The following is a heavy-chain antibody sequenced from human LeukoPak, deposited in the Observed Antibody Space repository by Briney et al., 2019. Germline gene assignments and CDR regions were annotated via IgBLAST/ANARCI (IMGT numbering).Heavy chain of an antibody. CDR3: ASGRITIFGVVIPAFDY. CDR1: GYSLTSYW. CDR2: IYPGDSDT. J-gene: IGHJ4*02. V-gene: IGHV5-51*01. Sequence: GESLKISCKGSGYSLTSYWIGWVRQMPGKGLEWMGIIYPGDSDTRYSPSFQGQVTISAVKSISTAYLQWSSLKASDTAMYYCASGRITIFGVVIPAFDYWGQGTLVTVSS. D-gene: IGHD3-3*01.